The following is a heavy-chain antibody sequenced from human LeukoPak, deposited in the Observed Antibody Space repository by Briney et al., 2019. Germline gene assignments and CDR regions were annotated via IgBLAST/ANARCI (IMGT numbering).Heavy chain of an antibody. CDR2: IIPILGIA. D-gene: IGHD3-10*01. CDR1: GGTFSSYT. CDR3: AKMSGSYFVRIDY. Sequence: GASVKVSCKASGGTFSSYTISWVRQAPGQGLEWMGRIIPILGIANYAQKFQGRVTITADESTSTVYMDLSSLRSEDTALYYCAKMSGSYFVRIDYWGQGTLVTVSS. V-gene: IGHV1-69*02. J-gene: IGHJ4*02.